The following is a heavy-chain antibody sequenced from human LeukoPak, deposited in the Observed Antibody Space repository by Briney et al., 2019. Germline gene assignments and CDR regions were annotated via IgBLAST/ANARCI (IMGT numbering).Heavy chain of an antibody. CDR1: GFTLSSYD. CDR3: ARADSSGYYYYFDY. Sequence: GGSLRLSCAASGFTLSSYDMHWVRQATGKGLEWVSAIGTAGDTYYPGSVKGRFTISRENAKNSLYLQMNSLRAEDTAVYYCARADSSGYYYYFDYWGQGTLVTVSS. D-gene: IGHD3-22*01. CDR2: IGTAGDT. J-gene: IGHJ4*02. V-gene: IGHV3-13*01.